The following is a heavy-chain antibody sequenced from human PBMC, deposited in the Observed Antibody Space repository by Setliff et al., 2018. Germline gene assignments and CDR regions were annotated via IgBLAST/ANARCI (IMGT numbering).Heavy chain of an antibody. CDR1: GFTFGDYA. J-gene: IGHJ4*02. CDR2: IRSQTYGGTT. CDR3: TRAYDSSGYYSSY. D-gene: IGHD3-22*01. Sequence: GGSLRLSCTTSGFTFGDYAMSWVRQPPGKGLEWVGFIRSQTYGGTTEYAASVKGRFTISRGDSKSIAYLQMNSLETEDTAVYYCTRAYDSSGYYSSYWGQGTLVTVSS. V-gene: IGHV3-49*04.